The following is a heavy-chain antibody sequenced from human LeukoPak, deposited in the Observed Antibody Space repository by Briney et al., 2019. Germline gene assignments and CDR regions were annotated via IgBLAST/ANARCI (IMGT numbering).Heavy chain of an antibody. CDR2: IYYSGST. CDR3: ARQTLYGRSDY. Sequence: PSETLSLTCTVSGGSISSSSYYWGWIRQPPGKGLEWIGYIYYSGSTNYNPSLKSRVTISVDTSKNQFSLKLSSVTAADTAVYYCARQTLYGRSDYWGQGTLVTVSS. D-gene: IGHD4-17*01. J-gene: IGHJ4*02. V-gene: IGHV4-61*05. CDR1: GGSISSSSYY.